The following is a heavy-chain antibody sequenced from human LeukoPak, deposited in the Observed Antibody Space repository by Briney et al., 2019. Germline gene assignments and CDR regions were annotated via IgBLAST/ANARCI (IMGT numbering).Heavy chain of an antibody. J-gene: IGHJ4*02. CDR3: ATDICNSLGATYLDY. V-gene: IGHV3-23*01. Sequence: PGGSLRLSCAASGFTFSSYAMSWVRQAPGKGLEWVSTISAGGDTTYDADSVKGRFTISRDNSKNTLFLQMKSLRAEDTAIYYCATDICNSLGATYLDYWGQGTLVTVSS. D-gene: IGHD1-26*01. CDR1: GFTFSSYA. CDR2: ISAGGDTT.